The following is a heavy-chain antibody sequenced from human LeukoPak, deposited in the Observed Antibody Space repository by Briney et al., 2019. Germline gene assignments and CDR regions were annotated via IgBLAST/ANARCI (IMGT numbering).Heavy chain of an antibody. CDR3: ARDLGTGATEIVDY. V-gene: IGHV4-4*07. Sequence: ASETLSLTCTVSGGSISGGSISSDYWSWIRQPAGKGLEWIGRIYISGSTNSNPSLKSRVSMSVDTSKNQFSLKLSSVTAADTAVYYCARDLGTGATEIVDYWGQGTLVTVSS. CDR2: IYISGST. D-gene: IGHD1-26*01. CDR1: GGSISSDY. J-gene: IGHJ4*02.